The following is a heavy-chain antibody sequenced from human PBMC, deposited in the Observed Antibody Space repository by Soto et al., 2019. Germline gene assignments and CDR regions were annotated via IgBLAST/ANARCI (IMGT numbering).Heavy chain of an antibody. CDR3: ARMVYYYGSGSYYSFDY. CDR1: GHSISSYY. D-gene: IGHD3-10*01. V-gene: IGHV4-59*01. CDR2: IYHSGST. J-gene: IGHJ4*02. Sequence: SETLSLTCTVSGHSISSYYWSWIRKTPGKGMEWIGYIYHSGSTNYNPSLKSRVTISVDTSKNQFSLKLSSVTAADTAVYYCARMVYYYGSGSYYSFDYWGQGTLVTVSS.